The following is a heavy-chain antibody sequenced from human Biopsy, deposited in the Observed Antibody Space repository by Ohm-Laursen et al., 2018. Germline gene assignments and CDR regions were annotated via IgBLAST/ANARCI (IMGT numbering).Heavy chain of an antibody. CDR2: IWYDGSSE. V-gene: IGHV3-33*01. Sequence: SLRLSCTASGFTLNKHGMHWVRQAPGKGLEWVAIIWYDGSSEYYADSVKGRFTISRDNSKNTVYLQMNSLRVEDTAVYYCARDPIVGGKADGMDVWGQGTTVTVSS. CDR3: ARDPIVGGKADGMDV. D-gene: IGHD1-26*01. J-gene: IGHJ6*02. CDR1: GFTLNKHG.